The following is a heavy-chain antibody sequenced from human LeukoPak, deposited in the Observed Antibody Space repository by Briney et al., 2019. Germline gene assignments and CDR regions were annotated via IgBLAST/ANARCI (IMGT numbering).Heavy chain of an antibody. D-gene: IGHD3-10*02. CDR1: GFTFSSYW. CDR2: IKQDGSEK. J-gene: IGHJ6*04. Sequence: PGGSPRLSCVGSGFTFSSYWMSWVRQAPGKGLEWVANIKQDGSEKYYVDSVKGRFTISRDNAKNSLYLQMNSLRAEDTAVYYCAELGITMIGGVWGKGTTVTISS. CDR3: AELGITMIGGV. V-gene: IGHV3-7*01.